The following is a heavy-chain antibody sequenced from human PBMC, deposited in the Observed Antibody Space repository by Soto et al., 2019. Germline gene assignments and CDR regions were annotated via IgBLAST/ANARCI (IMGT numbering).Heavy chain of an antibody. CDR1: AGSISSSSYY. J-gene: IGHJ4*02. Sequence: SETLSLTCTVSAGSISSSSYYRGWIRQPPGKGLEWVGSIYYSGSTYFNPSLKSRVTISVXTAKNQFSRKLSSVTPSDTAVYYCARPSRIAAAGTVNGGGDYFDYWGQGTLVNVSS. CDR3: ARPSRIAAAGTVNGGGDYFDY. D-gene: IGHD6-13*01. V-gene: IGHV4-39*01. CDR2: IYYSGST.